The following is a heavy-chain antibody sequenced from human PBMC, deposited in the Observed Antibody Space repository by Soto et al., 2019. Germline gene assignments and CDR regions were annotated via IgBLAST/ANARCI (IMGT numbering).Heavy chain of an antibody. CDR1: GFTFSNAW. CDR3: TTDLTMVRGVMMTDYYMDV. D-gene: IGHD3-10*01. Sequence: PGGSLRLSCAASGFTFSNAWMSWVRQAPGKGLEWVGRIKSKTDGGTTDYAAPVKGRFTISRDDSKNTLYLQMNSLKTEDTAVYYCTTDLTMVRGVMMTDYYMDVWGKGTTVTVSS. V-gene: IGHV3-15*01. CDR2: IKSKTDGGTT. J-gene: IGHJ6*03.